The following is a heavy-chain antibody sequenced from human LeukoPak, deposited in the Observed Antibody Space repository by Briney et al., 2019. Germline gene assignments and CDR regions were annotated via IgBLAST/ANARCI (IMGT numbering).Heavy chain of an antibody. CDR2: IYSGGST. J-gene: IGHJ3*02. CDR1: GFTVSSNY. V-gene: IGHV3-53*01. D-gene: IGHD3-22*01. Sequence: GGSLRLSCAASGFTVSSNYMSWVRQAPGKGLEWVSVIYSGGSTYYADSVKGRFTISRDNSKNTLYLQMNSLRAEDTAVYYCAREGHGHDSSGTPIAFDIWGQGTMVTVSS. CDR3: AREGHGHDSSGTPIAFDI.